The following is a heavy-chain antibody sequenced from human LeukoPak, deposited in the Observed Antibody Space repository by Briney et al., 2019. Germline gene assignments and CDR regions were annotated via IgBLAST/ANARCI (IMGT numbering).Heavy chain of an antibody. V-gene: IGHV3-21*01. CDR2: ISSSSSYI. CDR1: GGSFSGYY. Sequence: ETLSLTCAVYGGSFSGYYWSWIRQAPGKGLEWVSSISSSSSYIYYADSVKGRFTISRDNAKNSLYLQMNSLRAEDTAVYYCARDLTVGPTTDYFDYWGQGTLVTVSS. D-gene: IGHD1-26*01. CDR3: ARDLTVGPTTDYFDY. J-gene: IGHJ4*02.